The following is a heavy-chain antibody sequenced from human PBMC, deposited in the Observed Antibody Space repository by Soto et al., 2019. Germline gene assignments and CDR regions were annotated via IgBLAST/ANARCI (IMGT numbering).Heavy chain of an antibody. CDR1: GFSLSNARMG. Sequence: ESGPTLVNPTEPLTLTCTVSGFSLSNARMGVSWIRQPPGKGLEWLAHIFSNDEKSYSTSLKSRLTISKDTSKSQVVLTMTNMDPVDTATYYCALETGYYYDSSGSQGDAFDIWGQGTLVTVSS. V-gene: IGHV2-26*01. D-gene: IGHD3-22*01. CDR2: IFSNDEK. J-gene: IGHJ3*02. CDR3: ALETGYYYDSSGSQGDAFDI.